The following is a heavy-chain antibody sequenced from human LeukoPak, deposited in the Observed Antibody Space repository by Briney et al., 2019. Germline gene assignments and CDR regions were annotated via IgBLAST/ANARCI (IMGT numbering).Heavy chain of an antibody. D-gene: IGHD3-22*01. J-gene: IGHJ4*02. V-gene: IGHV3-48*03. CDR3: ARGYYSDTTGYNPLDH. CDR1: GFTLGSYE. CDR2: VCSSGSGM. Sequence: GSLRHSCAASGFTLGSYEMNWVRQAPRKGLGSVSYVCSSGSGMSYADSAKGRFTISRDNAKNSMYLQMTSLRAGDAAVYYCARGYYSDTTGYNPLDHWGQGTLGTVSS.